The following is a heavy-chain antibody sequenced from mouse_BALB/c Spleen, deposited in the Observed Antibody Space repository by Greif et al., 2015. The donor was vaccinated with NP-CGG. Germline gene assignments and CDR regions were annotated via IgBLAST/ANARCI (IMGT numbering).Heavy chain of an antibody. CDR3: ARDDGYYWYFDV. CDR1: GFTFSDFY. CDR2: SRNKANDYTT. J-gene: IGHJ1*01. Sequence: EVNVVDSGGGLVQPGGPLRLSCATSGFTFSDFYMEWVRQPPGKRLEWIAASRNKANDYTTEYSASVKGRFIVSRDTSQSILYLQMNALRAEDTAIYYCARDDGYYWYFDVWGAGTTVTVSS. D-gene: IGHD2-2*01. V-gene: IGHV7-1*02.